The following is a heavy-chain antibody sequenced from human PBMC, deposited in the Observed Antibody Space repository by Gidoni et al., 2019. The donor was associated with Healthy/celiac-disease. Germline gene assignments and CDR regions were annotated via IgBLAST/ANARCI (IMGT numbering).Heavy chain of an antibody. CDR1: GFTFSSYE. D-gene: IGHD2-2*01. CDR3: ARPIVVVPAATPPYFDY. J-gene: IGHJ4*02. V-gene: IGHV3-48*03. CDR2: ISSSGSTI. Sequence: EVQLVESGGGLVQPGGSLRLSCAASGFTFSSYEMNWVRQAPGKGLEWVSYISSSGSTIYYADSVKGRFTISRDNAKNSLYLQMNSLRAEDTAVYYCARPIVVVPAATPPYFDYWGQGTLVTVSS.